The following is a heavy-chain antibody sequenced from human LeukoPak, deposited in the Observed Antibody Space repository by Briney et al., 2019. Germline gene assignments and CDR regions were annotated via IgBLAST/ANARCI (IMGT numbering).Heavy chain of an antibody. CDR2: ISYDGSNK. Sequence: GGSLRLSCAASGFTFSSYGIHWVRQAPGKGLEWVAVISYDGSNKYYADSVKGRFTISRDNSKNTLYLQMNSLRAEDTAVYYCAKDLGYSSGRRPAPSGAFDIWGQGTMVTVSS. J-gene: IGHJ3*02. CDR1: GFTFSSYG. V-gene: IGHV3-30*18. D-gene: IGHD6-19*01. CDR3: AKDLGYSSGRRPAPSGAFDI.